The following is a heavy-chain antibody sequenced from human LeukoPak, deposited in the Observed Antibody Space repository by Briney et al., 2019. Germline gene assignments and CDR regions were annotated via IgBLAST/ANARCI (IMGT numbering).Heavy chain of an antibody. CDR2: IIPILGIA. J-gene: IGHJ4*02. D-gene: IGHD3-22*01. CDR3: ARYRSRDYYDSSGYYYVEPPVY. Sequence: ASVKVSCKASGGTFSSYAISWVRQAPGQGLEWMGRIIPILGIANYAQKFQGRVTITADKSTSTAYMELSSLRSEDTAVYCCARYRSRDYYDSSGYYYVEPPVYWGQGTLVTVSS. CDR1: GGTFSSYA. V-gene: IGHV1-69*04.